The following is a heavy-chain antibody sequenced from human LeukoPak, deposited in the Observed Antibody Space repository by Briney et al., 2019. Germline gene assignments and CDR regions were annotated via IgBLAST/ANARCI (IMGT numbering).Heavy chain of an antibody. CDR2: IYYSGST. D-gene: IGHD3-22*01. V-gene: IGHV4-59*01. J-gene: IGHJ6*02. Sequence: PSETLSLTCTVSGGSISSYYWSWIRQPPGKGLEWIGYIYYSGSTNYNPSLKSRVTISVDTSKNQLSLKLSSVTAADTAVYYCARCGAYYDSSGYYYSYYYGMDVWGQGTTVTVSS. CDR3: ARCGAYYDSSGYYYSYYYGMDV. CDR1: GGSISSYY.